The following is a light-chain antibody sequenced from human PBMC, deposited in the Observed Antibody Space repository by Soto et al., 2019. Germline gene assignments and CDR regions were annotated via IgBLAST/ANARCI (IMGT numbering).Light chain of an antibody. Sequence: DIQMTQSPSTLSASVGDRVTITCRASQSVSSWLAWYQQKPGKAPRLLIYDASSLESGVPSRFSGSGSGTEFTLTISSLQPDDFATYYCQQYNTYSLFAFGPGTRWIS. CDR3: QQYNTYSLFA. CDR1: QSVSSW. J-gene: IGKJ3*01. V-gene: IGKV1-5*01. CDR2: DAS.